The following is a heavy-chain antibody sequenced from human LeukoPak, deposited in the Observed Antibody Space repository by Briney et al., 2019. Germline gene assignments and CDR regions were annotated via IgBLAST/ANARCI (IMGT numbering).Heavy chain of an antibody. Sequence: SETLSLTCAVSGGSISSYYCSWIRQPPGKGLEWIGYISYSGSTNYNPSLKSRVAISIDTSKNHFSLKLSSVTAADTAVYYCANPWIQVPARFDYWGQGTLVTVSS. CDR3: ANPWIQVPARFDY. V-gene: IGHV4-59*01. CDR2: ISYSGST. CDR1: GGSISSYY. J-gene: IGHJ4*02. D-gene: IGHD5-18*01.